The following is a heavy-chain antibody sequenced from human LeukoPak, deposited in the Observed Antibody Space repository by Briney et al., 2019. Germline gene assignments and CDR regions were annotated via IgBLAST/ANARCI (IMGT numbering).Heavy chain of an antibody. CDR3: ARDRNYYGSGSYYKGPFDY. V-gene: IGHV1-69*06. Sequence: SVKVSCKASGGTFSSYAISWVRQAPGQGLEWMGGIIPIFGTANYAQKFQGRVTITADKSTSTAYMELSSLRSEDTAVYYCARDRNYYGSGSYYKGPFDYWGQGTLVTVPS. CDR1: GGTFSSYA. CDR2: IIPIFGTA. J-gene: IGHJ4*02. D-gene: IGHD3-10*01.